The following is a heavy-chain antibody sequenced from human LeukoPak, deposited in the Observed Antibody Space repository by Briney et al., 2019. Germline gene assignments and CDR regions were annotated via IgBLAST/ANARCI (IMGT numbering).Heavy chain of an antibody. D-gene: IGHD6-13*01. CDR3: ARRKGAAAGRLRYYFDY. J-gene: IGHJ4*02. V-gene: IGHV1-2*02. Sequence: ASVKVSCKASGYTFTGYYMHWVRQAPGQGLEWMGWINPNSGGTNYAQKFQGRVTMTRDTSISTAYMELSGLRSDDTAVYYCARRKGAAAGRLRYYFDYWGQGTLVTVSS. CDR2: INPNSGGT. CDR1: GYTFTGYY.